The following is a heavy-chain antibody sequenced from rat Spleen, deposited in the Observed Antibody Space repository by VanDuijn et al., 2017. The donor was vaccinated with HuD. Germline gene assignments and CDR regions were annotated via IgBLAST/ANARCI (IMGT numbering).Heavy chain of an antibody. CDR3: ATDRNKERFAY. CDR1: GFTFSDYY. J-gene: IGHJ3*01. D-gene: IGHD1-10*01. V-gene: IGHV5-22*01. CDR2: ITHEGSSP. Sequence: EVQLVESDGGLVQPGRSLKLSCAASGFTFSDYYMAWVRQAPKKGLEWVASITHEGSSPDYGNAVKGRFTISRDNAKNTLYLQMNSLRSEDTATYYCATDRNKERFAYWGQGTLVTVSS.